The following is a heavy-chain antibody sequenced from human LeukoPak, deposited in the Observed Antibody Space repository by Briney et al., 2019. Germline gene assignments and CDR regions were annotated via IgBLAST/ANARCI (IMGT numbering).Heavy chain of an antibody. Sequence: PGRSLRLSCAASGFTFSSYAMHWVRQAPGKGLEWVAVISYDGSNKYYADSVKGRFTISRDNSKNTLYLQMNSLRAEDTAVYYCAREYCGGDCYSPRGYYYGMDVRGQGTTVTVSS. CDR2: ISYDGSNK. V-gene: IGHV3-30*04. D-gene: IGHD2-21*02. CDR1: GFTFSSYA. CDR3: AREYCGGDCYSPRGYYYGMDV. J-gene: IGHJ6*02.